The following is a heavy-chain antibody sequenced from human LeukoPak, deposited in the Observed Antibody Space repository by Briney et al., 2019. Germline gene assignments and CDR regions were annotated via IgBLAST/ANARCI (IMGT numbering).Heavy chain of an antibody. V-gene: IGHV3-30*18. CDR1: GFTFSSYG. J-gene: IGHJ4*02. Sequence: GGSLRLSCAASGFTFSSYGMHWVRQAPGKGLEWVAVISYDGSNKYYADSVKGRFTISRDNSKNTLYLQMNSLRAEDTAVYYCAKDGSYYDILTGYRYFDYWGQGTLVTVSS. CDR2: ISYDGSNK. D-gene: IGHD3-9*01. CDR3: AKDGSYYDILTGYRYFDY.